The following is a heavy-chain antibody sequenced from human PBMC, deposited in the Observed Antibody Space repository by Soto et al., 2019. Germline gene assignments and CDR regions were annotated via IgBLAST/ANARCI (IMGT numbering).Heavy chain of an antibody. CDR2: IRSRANSYAT. V-gene: IGHV3-73*01. CDR1: GFIFSGSA. D-gene: IGHD3-3*01. Sequence: GGSLRLSCAASGFIFSGSALHWVRQASGKGLEWVGRIRSRANSYATAYAASVKGRFTISRDDSKNTAYLQMNSLRAEDTAVYYCAKDLLCPDYYDFWSGPFDYRGQGTPVTVSS. J-gene: IGHJ4*02. CDR3: AKDLLCPDYYDFWSGPFDY.